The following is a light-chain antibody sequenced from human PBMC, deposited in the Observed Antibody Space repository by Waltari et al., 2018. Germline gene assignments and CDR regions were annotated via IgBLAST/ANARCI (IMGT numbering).Light chain of an antibody. J-gene: IGLJ1*01. CDR3: GTWDDSLSAEG. V-gene: IGLV1-51*01. CDR2: DSN. CDR1: SSNVGTNY. Sequence: QSVLTQPPSVSAAPGQKVTISCSGGSSNVGTNYVSWYQRLPGTAPKLLVYDSNKRPSGIPDRFSGSQAGTSATLGITGLQTGDEADYYCGTWDDSLSAEGFGTGTKVTVL.